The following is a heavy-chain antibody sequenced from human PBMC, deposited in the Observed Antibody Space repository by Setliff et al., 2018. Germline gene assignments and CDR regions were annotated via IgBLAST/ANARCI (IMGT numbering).Heavy chain of an antibody. D-gene: IGHD6-19*01. CDR1: ELIFSHTW. CDR2: IKGQTDGGTT. CDR3: TTSPISSGWHGYADYNMDV. V-gene: IGHV3-15*01. Sequence: GGSLRLSCAAPELIFSHTWMNWVRQAPGKGLEWVGRIKGQTDGGTTDYAAPVKGRFTVSRDDSKSTLYLQMNNLKTEDTAVYYCTTSPISSGWHGYADYNMDVWGQGTTVTVSS. J-gene: IGHJ6*02.